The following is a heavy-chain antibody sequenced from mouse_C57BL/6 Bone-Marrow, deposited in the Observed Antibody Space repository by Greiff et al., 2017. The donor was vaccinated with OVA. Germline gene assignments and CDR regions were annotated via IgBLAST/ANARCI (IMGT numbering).Heavy chain of an antibody. J-gene: IGHJ1*03. CDR1: GFTFSNYW. Sequence: EVKVVESGGGLVQPGGSMKLSCVASGFTFSNYWMNWVRQSPEKGLEWVAQIRLKSDNYATHYAESVKGRFTISRDDSKSSVYLQMNNLRAEDTGIYYPHYYGSSLYWYFEVWGTGTTVTVSS. CDR3: HYYGSSLYWYFEV. D-gene: IGHD1-1*01. V-gene: IGHV6-3*01. CDR2: IRLKSDNYAT.